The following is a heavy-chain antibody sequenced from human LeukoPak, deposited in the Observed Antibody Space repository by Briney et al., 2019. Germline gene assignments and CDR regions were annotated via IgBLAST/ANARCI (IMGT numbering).Heavy chain of an antibody. CDR1: GGSFSGYY. Sequence: SETLSLTCAVYGGSFSGYYWSWIRQPPGKGLEWIGEINHSGSTNYNPSLKSRVTISVDTSKNQFSLKLSSVAAADTAVYYCARGGHGSGSYYGRFCWFDPWGQGTLVTVSS. D-gene: IGHD3-10*01. CDR3: ARGGHGSGSYYGRFCWFDP. V-gene: IGHV4-34*01. CDR2: INHSGST. J-gene: IGHJ5*02.